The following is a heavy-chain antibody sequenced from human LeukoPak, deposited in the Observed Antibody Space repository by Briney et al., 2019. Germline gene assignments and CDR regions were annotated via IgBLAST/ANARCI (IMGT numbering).Heavy chain of an antibody. CDR2: ISSSSSYI. J-gene: IGHJ4*02. CDR1: GFTFSSYS. V-gene: IGHV3-21*01. D-gene: IGHD3-22*01. Sequence: PGGSLRPSCAASGFTFSSYSMNWVRQAPGKGLEWVSSISSSSSYIYYADSVKGRFTISRDNAKNSLYLQMNSLRAEDTAVYYCARDLSSYYYDSSGYYCDYWGQGTLVTVSS. CDR3: ARDLSSYYYDSSGYYCDY.